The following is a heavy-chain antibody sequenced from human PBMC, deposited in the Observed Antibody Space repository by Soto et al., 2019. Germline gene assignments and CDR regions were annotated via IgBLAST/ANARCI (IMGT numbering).Heavy chain of an antibody. Sequence: GGSLRLSCAASGFTFSHYAMSWVRQAPGKGLEWVSSISSSSNYIYYADSVKGRFTISRDDAQNSLYLQMNSLRAEDTAVYYCARVMKGPMIREYYFDYWGQGTLVTVSS. J-gene: IGHJ4*02. CDR3: ARVMKGPMIREYYFDY. CDR1: GFTFSHYA. CDR2: ISSSSNYI. V-gene: IGHV3-21*06. D-gene: IGHD3-10*01.